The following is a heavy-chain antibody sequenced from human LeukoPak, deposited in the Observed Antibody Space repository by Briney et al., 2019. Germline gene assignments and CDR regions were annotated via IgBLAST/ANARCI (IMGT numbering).Heavy chain of an antibody. V-gene: IGHV3-21*06. Sequence: GGSLRLSCAASGFSFSTYSMIWVRQAPGKGLEWVSSVSGTSEYIYYADSVRGRFTISRDNAKITVYLQMNSLRAEDTAVYYCARWYSSGWYSDYWGQGTLVTVSS. J-gene: IGHJ4*02. CDR3: ARWYSSGWYSDY. CDR2: VSGTSEYI. CDR1: GFSFSTYS. D-gene: IGHD6-19*01.